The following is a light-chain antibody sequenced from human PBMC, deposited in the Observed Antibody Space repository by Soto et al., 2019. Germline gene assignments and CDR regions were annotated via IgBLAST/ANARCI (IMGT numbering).Light chain of an antibody. CDR3: HQGHNWPLT. J-gene: IGKJ2*01. CDR1: QSISTE. Sequence: EIVMTQSPATLSVSPGERATLSCRASQSISTELAWYQQKPGKPPRLLIYSASTRATGVPARFTGSGSGSEFTLTISGLQSEDFAVYYCHQGHNWPLTFGQGTRLEI. V-gene: IGKV3-15*01. CDR2: SAS.